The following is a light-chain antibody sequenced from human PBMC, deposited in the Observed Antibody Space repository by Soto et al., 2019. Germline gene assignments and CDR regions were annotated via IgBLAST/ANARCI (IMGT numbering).Light chain of an antibody. CDR2: DAS. V-gene: IGKV1-5*01. CDR1: QSISSW. Sequence: DIQLILTHSTLSASVGDRVTITCRASQSISSWLAWYQQKPGKAPKLLIYDASSLESGVPSRFSGSGSGTEFTLTISSLQPEDFATYYCQQYKSYPWTFGQGTKVAIK. CDR3: QQYKSYPWT. J-gene: IGKJ1*01.